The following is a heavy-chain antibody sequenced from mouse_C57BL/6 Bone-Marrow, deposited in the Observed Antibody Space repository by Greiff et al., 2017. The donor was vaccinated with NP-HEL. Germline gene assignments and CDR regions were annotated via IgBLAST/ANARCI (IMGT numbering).Heavy chain of an antibody. D-gene: IGHD1-1*01. CDR1: GYTFTDYY. CDR2: IYPGSGNT. J-gene: IGHJ3*01. CDR3: AREGGSSRAWFAY. V-gene: IGHV1-76*01. Sequence: VQLQQSGAELVRPGASVKLSCKASGYTFTDYYINWVKQRPGQGLEWIARIYPGSGNTYYNEKFKGKATLTAEKSSSTAYMQLSSLTSEDSAVYFCAREGGSSRAWFAYWGQGTLVTVSA.